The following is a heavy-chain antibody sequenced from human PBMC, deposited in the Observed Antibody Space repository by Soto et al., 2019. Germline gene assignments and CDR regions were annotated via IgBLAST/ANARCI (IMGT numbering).Heavy chain of an antibody. V-gene: IGHV3-15*07. CDR3: TTGGYIVVVTAFDY. Sequence: SVSNAWMNWVRQAPGKGLEWVGRIKRKNDGGTTDYAAPVKGRFTISRDDSKNTLYLQMNSLKTEDTAVYYCTTGGYIVVVTAFDYWGQGTLVTVSS. D-gene: IGHD2-21*02. CDR2: IKRKNDGGTT. J-gene: IGHJ4*02. CDR1: SVSNAW.